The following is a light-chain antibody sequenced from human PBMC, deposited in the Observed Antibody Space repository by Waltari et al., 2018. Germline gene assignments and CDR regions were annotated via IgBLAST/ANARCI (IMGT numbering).Light chain of an antibody. CDR3: MIWHSSASV. V-gene: IGLV5-45*03. CDR1: SGLNVGTYR. CDR2: YKSDSDK. Sequence: QAVLTQPSSLSASPGASASLTCTLRSGLNVGTYRIYWYQQKPGSPPQYLLRYKSDSDKQHGSGVPSRFSGSKDASANAGILLISGLQSEDEADYYCMIWHSSASVFGTGTKVTVL. J-gene: IGLJ1*01.